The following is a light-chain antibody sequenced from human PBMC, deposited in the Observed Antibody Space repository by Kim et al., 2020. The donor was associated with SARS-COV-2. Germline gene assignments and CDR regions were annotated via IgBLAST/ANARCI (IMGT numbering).Light chain of an antibody. Sequence: VAVGQTVRITCQGDSLRSYYATWYQQRPGQAPIVVIYGKNNRPSGIPVRFSGSSSGNTASLTITGTQAGDEADYYCNSRDSNDNVVFGGGTQLTVL. J-gene: IGLJ2*01. V-gene: IGLV3-19*01. CDR2: GKN. CDR1: SLRSYY. CDR3: NSRDSNDNVV.